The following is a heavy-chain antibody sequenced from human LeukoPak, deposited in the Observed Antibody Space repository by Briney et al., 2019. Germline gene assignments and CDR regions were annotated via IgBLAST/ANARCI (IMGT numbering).Heavy chain of an antibody. J-gene: IGHJ6*03. Sequence: SETLSLTCTVSGGSISSYYWSWIGQPAGKGLEWIGRIYTSGSTNYNPSLKSRVTISVDKSKNQFSLKLSSVTAADTAVYYCAGGSITIFGVVPRHYYYYMDVWGKGTTVTVSS. V-gene: IGHV4-4*07. CDR3: AGGSITIFGVVPRHYYYYMDV. CDR1: GGSISSYY. D-gene: IGHD3-3*01. CDR2: IYTSGST.